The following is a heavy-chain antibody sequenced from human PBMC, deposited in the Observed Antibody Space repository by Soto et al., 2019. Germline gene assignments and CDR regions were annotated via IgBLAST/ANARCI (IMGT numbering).Heavy chain of an antibody. Sequence: SETLSLTCAVYGGSFSGYYWSWIRQPPGKGLEWIGEINHSGSTNYNPSLKSRVTISVGTSKNQFSLKLSSVTAADTAVYYCAIAKIGYSYGLVHYHYGMDVWGQGTTVTVSS. D-gene: IGHD5-18*01. CDR1: GGSFSGYY. CDR2: INHSGST. CDR3: AIAKIGYSYGLVHYHYGMDV. J-gene: IGHJ6*02. V-gene: IGHV4-34*01.